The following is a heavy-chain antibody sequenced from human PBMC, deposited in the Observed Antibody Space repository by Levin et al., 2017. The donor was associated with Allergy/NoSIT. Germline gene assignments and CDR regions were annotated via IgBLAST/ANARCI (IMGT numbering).Heavy chain of an antibody. Sequence: SETLSLICSVSGGSITITSYYWGWIRQPPGKGLEWIGEIYRSGDTNHNPSLRSRVTMSVDKSKNHFSLKLSSVTAADTAVYYCATVEGLFCSGVSCSYSFHYWGQGALVTVSS. D-gene: IGHD3-9*01. CDR1: GGSITITSYY. CDR2: IYRSGDT. CDR3: ATVEGLFCSGVSCSYSFHY. V-gene: IGHV4-61*05. J-gene: IGHJ4*02.